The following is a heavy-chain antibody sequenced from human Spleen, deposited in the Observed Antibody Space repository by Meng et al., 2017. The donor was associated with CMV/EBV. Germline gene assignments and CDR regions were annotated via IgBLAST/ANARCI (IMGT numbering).Heavy chain of an antibody. CDR3: ARDLATMIVVAETGRFDY. V-gene: IGHV1-18*01. J-gene: IGHJ4*02. Sequence: TFTSYGISWVRQAPGQGLEWMGWISAYNGNTNYAQKLQGRVTMTTDTSTSTAYMELRSLRSDDTAVYYCARDLATMIVVAETGRFDYWGQGTLVTVSS. D-gene: IGHD3-22*01. CDR2: ISAYNGNT. CDR1: TFTSYG.